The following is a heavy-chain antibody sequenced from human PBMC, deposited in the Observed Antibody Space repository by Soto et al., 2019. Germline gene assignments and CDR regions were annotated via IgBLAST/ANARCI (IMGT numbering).Heavy chain of an antibody. CDR2: IIPIFGTA. D-gene: IGHD3-22*01. V-gene: IGHV1-69*06. Sequence: SVKVSCKASGGTFSSYAISWVRQAPGQGLEWMGGIIPIFGTANYAQKFQGRVTITADKSTSTAYMELSSLRSEDTAVYYCARSPLYYYDSSGYYYEYYFDYWGPGTLVTVSS. J-gene: IGHJ4*02. CDR1: GGTFSSYA. CDR3: ARSPLYYYDSSGYYYEYYFDY.